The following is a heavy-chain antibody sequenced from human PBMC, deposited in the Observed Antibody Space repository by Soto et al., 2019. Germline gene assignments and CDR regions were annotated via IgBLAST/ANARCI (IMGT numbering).Heavy chain of an antibody. Sequence: ASVKVSCKASDYTFTSYGFSWVRQAPGQGLEWMGWISAHNGDTIYAQKFQDRITMTTDTSTNTAYLELRSLKSGDTAVFYCARSSGTYPPSRYYYGLDVWGQGTTVTVSS. J-gene: IGHJ6*02. CDR3: ARSSGTYPPSRYYYGLDV. CDR2: ISAHNGDT. D-gene: IGHD1-26*01. V-gene: IGHV1-18*01. CDR1: DYTFTSYG.